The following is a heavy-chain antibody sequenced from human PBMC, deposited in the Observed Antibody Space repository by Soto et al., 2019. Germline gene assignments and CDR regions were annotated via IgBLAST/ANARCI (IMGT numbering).Heavy chain of an antibody. D-gene: IGHD2-21*02. CDR2: INAGNGNT. J-gene: IGHJ4*02. V-gene: IGHV1-3*01. CDR1: GYTFTNSA. CDR3: ARGDVMTVSSHFDY. Sequence: ASVKVSCKASGYTFTNSAMHWVRQAPGQGLEWMGWINAGNGNTKYSQRFQGRVTITRDTSASTAYMELSSLRSEDTAAYYCARGDVMTVSSHFDYWGQGTLVTVSS.